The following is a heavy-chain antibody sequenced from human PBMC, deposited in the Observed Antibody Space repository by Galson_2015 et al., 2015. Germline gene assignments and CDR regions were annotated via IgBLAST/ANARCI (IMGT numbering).Heavy chain of an antibody. CDR3: ARERWLQFMRFDSWYFDL. D-gene: IGHD5-24*01. J-gene: IGHJ2*01. CDR2: TYYRSKWYN. CDR1: GDSVSSNSAA. V-gene: IGHV6-1*01. Sequence: AISGDSVSSNSAAWNWIRQSPSIGLEWLGRTYYRSKWYNDYAVSVKSRITINPDTSKNQFSLQLNSVTPEDTAVYYCARERWLQFMRFDSWYFDLWGRGTLVTVSS.